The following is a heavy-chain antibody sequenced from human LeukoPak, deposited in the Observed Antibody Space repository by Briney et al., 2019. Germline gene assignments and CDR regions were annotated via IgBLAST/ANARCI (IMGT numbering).Heavy chain of an antibody. Sequence: SETLSLTCAVYGGSFSGYYWSWIRQPPGKGLEWIGEINHSGSTNYNPSLKSRVTISVDTSKNQFSLKLSSVTAADTAVYYCARLSWVTGFDYRGQGTLVTVSS. J-gene: IGHJ4*02. CDR2: INHSGST. D-gene: IGHD5-18*01. CDR1: GGSFSGYY. CDR3: ARLSWVTGFDY. V-gene: IGHV4-34*01.